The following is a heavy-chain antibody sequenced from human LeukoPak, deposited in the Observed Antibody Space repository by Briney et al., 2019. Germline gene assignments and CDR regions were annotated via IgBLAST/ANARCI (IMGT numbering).Heavy chain of an antibody. V-gene: IGHV3-30*18. CDR2: ISYDGSNK. D-gene: IGHD3-10*02. Sequence: GGSLRLSCAASGFTFSSYGMHWVRQAPGKGLEWVAVISYDGSNKYYADSVKGRFTISRDNSKNTLYLQMNSLRAEDTAVYYCAKDLNSFQVFGWFDPWGQGTLVTVSS. CDR3: AKDLNSFQVFGWFDP. CDR1: GFTFSSYG. J-gene: IGHJ5*02.